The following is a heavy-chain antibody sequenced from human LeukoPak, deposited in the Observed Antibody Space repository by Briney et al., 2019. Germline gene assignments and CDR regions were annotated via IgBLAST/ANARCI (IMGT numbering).Heavy chain of an antibody. D-gene: IGHD3-22*01. Sequence: QPGGSLRLSCAASGFTFSSYGMHWVRQAPGKGLEWVAVIWYDGSNKYYADSVKGRFTISRDNSKNTLYLQMNSLRAEDTAVYYCARESYYDSSGKDLYYYYYGMDVWGQGTTVTVSS. CDR1: GFTFSSYG. CDR3: ARESYYDSSGKDLYYYYYGMDV. J-gene: IGHJ6*02. V-gene: IGHV3-33*01. CDR2: IWYDGSNK.